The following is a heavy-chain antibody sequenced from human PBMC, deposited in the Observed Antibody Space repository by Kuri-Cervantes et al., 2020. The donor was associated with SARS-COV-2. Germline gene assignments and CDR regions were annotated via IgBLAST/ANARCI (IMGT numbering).Heavy chain of an antibody. Sequence: SETLSLTCSVAGDSISRSSYYWAWIRQPPGKGLEWIASIFYSGSTYYNPSLKSRVTISVDTSKDQFSLKLSSVTAADRAVYYCARWGGYDVGAFDIWGQGTMVTVSS. CDR2: IFYSGST. J-gene: IGHJ3*02. V-gene: IGHV4-39*01. CDR3: ARWGGYDVGAFDI. D-gene: IGHD5-12*01. CDR1: GDSISRSSYY.